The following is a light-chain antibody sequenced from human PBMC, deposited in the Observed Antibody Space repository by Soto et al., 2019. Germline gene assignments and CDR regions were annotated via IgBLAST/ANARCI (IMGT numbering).Light chain of an antibody. CDR2: AAS. CDR1: QSVSSSY. J-gene: IGKJ1*01. V-gene: IGKV3-20*01. Sequence: EIVLTQSPGTLSLSPGERATLSCRASQSVSSSYLAWYQQKPGRVPRPLIYAASSRATGIPDRFSGSGSGTDFTLTISGLEPEDSAVYYCQQYGTSPRTFGQGTKVDIK. CDR3: QQYGTSPRT.